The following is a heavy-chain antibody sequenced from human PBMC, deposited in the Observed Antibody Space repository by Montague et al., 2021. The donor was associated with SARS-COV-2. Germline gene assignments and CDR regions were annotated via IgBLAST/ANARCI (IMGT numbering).Heavy chain of an antibody. CDR3: ARSSGGYSTFDF. CDR1: GGSISSSY. Sequence: SETLSLTCTVSGGSISSSYWTWIRQPPGKGLEWIGYIYYSGSTSYNPSLKSRVTMSVDTSKNQFSLKLSSVTAAGTAVSYCARSSGGYSTFDFWGQGTLVTVSS. D-gene: IGHD3-10*01. V-gene: IGHV4-59*08. CDR2: IYYSGST. J-gene: IGHJ4*02.